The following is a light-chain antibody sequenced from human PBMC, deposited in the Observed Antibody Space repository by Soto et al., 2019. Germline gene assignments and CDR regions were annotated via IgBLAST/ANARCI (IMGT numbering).Light chain of an antibody. CDR3: QQYGSSIT. CDR2: GAS. V-gene: IGKV3-20*01. CDR1: QSVSSSY. Sequence: EFVLTQSPGTLSLSPGERATLSCRASQSVSSSYLAWYQHRPGQAPRLLIYGASSRAAGIPDRFSGSGSGTDFTLTISRLEPEDFAVYYCQQYGSSITFGQGTRLEIE. J-gene: IGKJ5*01.